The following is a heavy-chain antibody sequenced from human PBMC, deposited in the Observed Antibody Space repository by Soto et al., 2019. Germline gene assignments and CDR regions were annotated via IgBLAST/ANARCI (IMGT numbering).Heavy chain of an antibody. V-gene: IGHV4-31*03. CDR3: ARVYCGGDCYSIGTFDY. J-gene: IGHJ4*02. CDR1: GGSISSGGYY. CDR2: IYYSGST. Sequence: SETLSLTCTVSGGSISSGGYYWGWIRQHPGKGLEWIGYIYYSGSTYYNPSLKSRVTISVDTSKNQFSLKLSSVTAADTAVYYCARVYCGGDCYSIGTFDYWGQGTLVTVSS. D-gene: IGHD2-21*02.